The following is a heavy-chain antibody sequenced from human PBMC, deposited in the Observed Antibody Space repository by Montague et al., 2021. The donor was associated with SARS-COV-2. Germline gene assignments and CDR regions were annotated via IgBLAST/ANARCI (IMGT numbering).Heavy chain of an antibody. J-gene: IGHJ4*02. CDR1: GFTFNYYV. V-gene: IGHV3-23*03. D-gene: IGHD1-26*01. CDR3: ARAGDSAHFYFDS. CDR2: IYSGGSDS. Sequence: SRRLSCAASGFTFNYYVMSWVRQAPGKGLEWVSVIYSGGSDSYFADSVKGRFTVSRDNSKSTHYLHMHSLGVDDTAVYYCARAGDSAHFYFDSWGQGTLVTVSS.